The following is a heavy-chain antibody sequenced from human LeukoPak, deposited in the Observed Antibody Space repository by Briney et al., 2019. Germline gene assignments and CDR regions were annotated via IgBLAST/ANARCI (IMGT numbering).Heavy chain of an antibody. CDR3: ARDMGIESAVNERTFFYYGTDV. J-gene: IGHJ6*02. Sequence: SQTLSLTCTVSGGSISSGDYYWSWIRQPPGKGLEWIGGFYISGRINYNPSLKSRVTMSLDTSRNQFSLNLNSVTAADTAVYYCARDMGIESAVNERTFFYYGTDVWGQGATVTVSS. CDR1: GGSISSGDYY. D-gene: IGHD2-2*03. V-gene: IGHV4-61*02. CDR2: FYISGRI.